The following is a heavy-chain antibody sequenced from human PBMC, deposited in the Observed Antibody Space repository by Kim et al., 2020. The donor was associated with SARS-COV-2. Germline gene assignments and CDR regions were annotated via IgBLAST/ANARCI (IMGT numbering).Heavy chain of an antibody. CDR2: IYPGDSDT. CDR1: AYSFSTYW. CDR3: ARHEIVGSTVSHFDI. J-gene: IGHJ3*02. D-gene: IGHD1-26*01. Sequence: GESLKMSCKGSAYSFSTYWIGWVRQKPGKGLEWMGIIYPGDSDTRYSPSFQGQVTISADKSISTAFLQWSSLKASDTAMYYCARHEIVGSTVSHFDIWGQGTMVTVSS. V-gene: IGHV5-51*01.